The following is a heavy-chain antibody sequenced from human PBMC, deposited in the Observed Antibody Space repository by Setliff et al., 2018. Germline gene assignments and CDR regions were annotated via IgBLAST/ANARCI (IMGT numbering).Heavy chain of an antibody. CDR2: ISGSAVAT. V-gene: IGHV3-23*01. Sequence: PGGSLRLSCTATGFTFRNYGMGWVRQAPGKGLEWLSAISGSAVATYYADSAKGRFTISRDNSKNTLYLEMNSLRAEDTAVYYCAKSMYDDSWSYFDNWGQGILVTVSS. J-gene: IGHJ4*02. D-gene: IGHD2-8*01. CDR3: AKSMYDDSWSYFDN. CDR1: GFTFRNYG.